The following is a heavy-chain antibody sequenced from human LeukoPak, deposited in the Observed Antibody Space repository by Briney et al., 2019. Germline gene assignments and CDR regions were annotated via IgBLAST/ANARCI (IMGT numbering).Heavy chain of an antibody. CDR2: IWYDGSNK. CDR3: ARDLRLSSGYLLYYFDY. CDR1: GFTFSTYA. Sequence: PGGSLRLSCVASGFTFSTYAMYWVRQAPGKGLELVAVIWYDGSNKYYADSVKGRFTISRDNSKNTLSLQMNSLRAEDTAMYYCARDLRLSSGYLLYYFDYWGQGTLVTVSS. V-gene: IGHV3-33*01. J-gene: IGHJ4*02. D-gene: IGHD3-22*01.